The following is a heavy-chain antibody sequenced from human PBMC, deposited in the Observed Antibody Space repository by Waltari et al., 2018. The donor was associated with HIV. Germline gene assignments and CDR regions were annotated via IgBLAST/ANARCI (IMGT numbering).Heavy chain of an antibody. Sequence: QLQLQESGPGLVKPSETLSLTCAVSGGSVTSATCYWGWVRQPPGKGREWLGNLYYSGSTYYNPSLKSRVTISVDTSKNQFSLKLSSVTAADTAVYYCTRLSIVVVTAIDFWGQGTLVTVSS. J-gene: IGHJ4*02. CDR2: LYYSGST. CDR1: GGSVTSATCY. V-gene: IGHV4-39*01. D-gene: IGHD2-21*02. CDR3: TRLSIVVVTAIDF.